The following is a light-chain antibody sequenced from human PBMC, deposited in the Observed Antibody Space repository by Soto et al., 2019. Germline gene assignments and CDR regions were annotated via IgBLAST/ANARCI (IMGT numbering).Light chain of an antibody. CDR2: GAS. V-gene: IGKV3-20*01. CDR3: LLYGGSPPYT. CDR1: QSISSNY. J-gene: IGKJ2*01. Sequence: VVTQSPGTLSLSPGERATISCRASQSISSNYLAWYQHKPGQAPRLLIYGASSRATGIPHRFSGSGSGTDFPLPISRLEPEDCGVFYCLLYGGSPPYTVGPGTRLEIK.